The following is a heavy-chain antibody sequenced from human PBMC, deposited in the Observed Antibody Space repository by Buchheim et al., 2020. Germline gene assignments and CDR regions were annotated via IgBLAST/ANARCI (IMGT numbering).Heavy chain of an antibody. J-gene: IGHJ4*02. Sequence: QVQLVQSGAEVKKPGASVKVSCKASGYTFTSYYMHWVRQAPGQGLEWMGIINPSGGSTSYAQKFQGRVTMTRDTSTSTVYMELSSLRSEDTAVYYCARNGKVGGKVGAIPLYYFDYWGQGTL. V-gene: IGHV1-46*01. CDR2: INPSGGST. CDR1: GYTFTSYY. D-gene: IGHD1-26*01. CDR3: ARNGKVGGKVGAIPLYYFDY.